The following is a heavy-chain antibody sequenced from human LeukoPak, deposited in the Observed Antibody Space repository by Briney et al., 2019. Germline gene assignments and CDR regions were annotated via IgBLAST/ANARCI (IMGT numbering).Heavy chain of an antibody. Sequence: PGGSLRLSCVASGFTLSSYWMSWVRQAPGKGLEWVANIKQDGSEIHYVDSVKGRFTISRDNAKNSVYLQMNSLRAEDTAVYYCARDYGDTYWGQGTLVTVSS. CDR3: ARDYGDTY. V-gene: IGHV3-7*01. CDR1: GFTLSSYW. J-gene: IGHJ4*02. CDR2: IKQDGSEI. D-gene: IGHD4-17*01.